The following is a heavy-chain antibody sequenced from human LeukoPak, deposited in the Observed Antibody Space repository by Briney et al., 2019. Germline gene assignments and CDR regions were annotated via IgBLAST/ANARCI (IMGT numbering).Heavy chain of an antibody. D-gene: IGHD3-22*01. V-gene: IGHV6-1*01. CDR3: ARGRYYASSGYYTGPNWFDP. CDR2: TYYRSKWYN. Sequence: SQTLSLTCAISGDSVSSNSAAWNWIRQSPSRGLEWLGRTYYRSKWYNDDAVSVKSRITINPDTSKNQFSLQLNSVTPEDTAVYYCARGRYYASSGYYTGPNWFDPWGQGTLVTVSS. CDR1: GDSVSSNSAA. J-gene: IGHJ5*02.